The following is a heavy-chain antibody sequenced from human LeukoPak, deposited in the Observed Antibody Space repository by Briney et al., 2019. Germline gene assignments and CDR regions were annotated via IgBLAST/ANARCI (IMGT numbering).Heavy chain of an antibody. V-gene: IGHV4-31*03. CDR1: GGSISSGGYY. CDR2: IYYSGST. D-gene: IGHD6-19*01. J-gene: IGHJ4*02. CDR3: ARDGWPQRYFDY. Sequence: SSQTLSLTCTVSGGSISSGGYYWSWIRQHPGKGLEWIGYIYYSGSTYYNPSLKSRVTISVDTSKNQFSLKLSSVTAADTAVYYCARDGWPQRYFDYWGQGTLVTVSS.